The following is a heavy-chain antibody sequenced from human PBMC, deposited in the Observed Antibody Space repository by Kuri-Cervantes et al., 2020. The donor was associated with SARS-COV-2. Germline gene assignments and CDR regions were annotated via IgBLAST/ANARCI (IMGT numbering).Heavy chain of an antibody. CDR1: GYTFTGYY. V-gene: IGHV1-2*02. Sequence: ASVKVSCKASGYTFTGYYMHWARQAPGQGLEWMGWINPNSGGTNYAQKFQGRVTMTRDTSISTAYMELSRLRSDDTAVYYCARVPVGGYLKSYFDYWGQGTLVTVSS. J-gene: IGHJ4*02. CDR2: INPNSGGT. D-gene: IGHD6-19*01. CDR3: ARVPVGGYLKSYFDY.